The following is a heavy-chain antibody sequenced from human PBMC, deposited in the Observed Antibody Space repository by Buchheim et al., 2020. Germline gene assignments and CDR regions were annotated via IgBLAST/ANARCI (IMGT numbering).Heavy chain of an antibody. D-gene: IGHD3-10*01. J-gene: IGHJ4*02. Sequence: EVQLVESGGGLVQPGGSLRLSWAASGFTFSPYWMSWVRQAPGKGLEGVANIKQDGSEKYYVGSVKGRFTISRDNAKHSLYLEMNRLRAEDTAVYYCARERYYGSGSPFDYWGQGTL. CDR2: IKQDGSEK. CDR3: ARERYYGSGSPFDY. CDR1: GFTFSPYW. V-gene: IGHV3-7*03.